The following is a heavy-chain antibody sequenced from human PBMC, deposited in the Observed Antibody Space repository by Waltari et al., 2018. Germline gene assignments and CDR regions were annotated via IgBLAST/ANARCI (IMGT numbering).Heavy chain of an antibody. CDR1: GFRFSTYW. D-gene: IGHD3-10*01. Sequence: EEQLLESGGGLVQPGDSLRLSCAGSGFRFSTYWMYWVRQAPGKGLVWAALISDDETSISYADSVKGRFTISRDNAKNTVYLQMKRLRVEDTAVYYCARLAPRTYRSPVPGRHYYYGMDVWGQGTTVTVSS. CDR2: ISDDETSI. V-gene: IGHV3-74*01. CDR3: ARLAPRTYRSPVPGRHYYYGMDV. J-gene: IGHJ6*02.